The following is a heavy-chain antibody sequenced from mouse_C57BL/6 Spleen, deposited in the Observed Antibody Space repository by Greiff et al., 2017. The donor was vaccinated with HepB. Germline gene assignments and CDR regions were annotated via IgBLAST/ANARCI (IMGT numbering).Heavy chain of an antibody. CDR1: GYTFTSYW. D-gene: IGHD5-1*01. CDR3: ASHVYLYAMDY. Sequence: QVQLQQSGAELAKPGASVKLSCKASGYTFTSYWMHWVKQRPGQGLEWIGYINPSSGYTKYNQKFKDKATLTADKSSSTAYMQLSSLTYADSAVYYCASHVYLYAMDYWGQGTSVTVSS. V-gene: IGHV1-7*01. CDR2: INPSSGYT. J-gene: IGHJ4*01.